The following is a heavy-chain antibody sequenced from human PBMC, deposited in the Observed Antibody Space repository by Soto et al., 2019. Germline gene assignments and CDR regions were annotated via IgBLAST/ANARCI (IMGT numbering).Heavy chain of an antibody. CDR2: MNPNSGNT. D-gene: IGHD2-8*01. CDR3: ARGGGRVLMVYVFNWFDP. J-gene: IGHJ5*02. V-gene: IGHV1-8*01. Sequence: QVQLVQSGAEVKKPGASVKVSCKASGYTFTSYDINWVRQATGQGLEWMGWMNPNSGNTGYAQKFQGRVTMTRNTSLSTACMELGRLRFEGTAVYFWARGGGRVLMVYVFNWFDPWGQGTLVTVSS. CDR1: GYTFTSYD.